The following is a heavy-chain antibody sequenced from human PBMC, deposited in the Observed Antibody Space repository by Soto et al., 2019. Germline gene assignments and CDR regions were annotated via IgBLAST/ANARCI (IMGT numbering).Heavy chain of an antibody. CDR1: GDTFTTHT. CDR3: ARDQYCSFSTCLVYPDV. J-gene: IGHJ6*04. D-gene: IGHD2-15*01. V-gene: IGHV1-69*08. Sequence: QVQLVQSGTAVKRPGTSVRVSCQASGDTFTTHTITWVRQAPGQGPEWVGRIIPLLGITDYAQKFQGRVTISVDRSTSTAYLVLSRLTSDDTALYSCARDQYCSFSTCLVYPDVWGGGTAVSVSS. CDR2: IIPLLGIT.